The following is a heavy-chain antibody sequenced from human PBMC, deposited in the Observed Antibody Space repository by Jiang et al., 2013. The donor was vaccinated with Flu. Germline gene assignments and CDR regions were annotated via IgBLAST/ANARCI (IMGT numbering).Heavy chain of an antibody. V-gene: IGHV2-5*02. J-gene: IGHJ4*02. Sequence: KPTQTLTLTCTFSGFSLNTDGMAVGWIRQPPGKALEWLAIYYWDNDKRYSPSLRSRLTITKDTAKKQVVLSMTDVDPVDTATYYCVHSVRGPGCGGSRCYYFKYWGQGTLVTVSS. CDR1: GFSLNTDGMA. CDR2: YYWDNDK. D-gene: IGHD2-15*01. CDR3: VHSVRGPGCGGSRCYYFKY.